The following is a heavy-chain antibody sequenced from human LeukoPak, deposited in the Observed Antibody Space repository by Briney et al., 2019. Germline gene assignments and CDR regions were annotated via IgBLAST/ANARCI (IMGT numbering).Heavy chain of an antibody. D-gene: IGHD3-22*01. Sequence: PGRSLRLSCAASGFTFSSYGMHWVRQAPGKGLEWVAVISYDGSNKYYADSVKGRFTISRDNAKNSPYLQMNSLRVEDTAVYYCVREHYYDTRGYYYIPLDYWGQGTLVTVSS. CDR1: GFTFSSYG. CDR2: ISYDGSNK. CDR3: VREHYYDTRGYYYIPLDY. V-gene: IGHV3-30*03. J-gene: IGHJ4*02.